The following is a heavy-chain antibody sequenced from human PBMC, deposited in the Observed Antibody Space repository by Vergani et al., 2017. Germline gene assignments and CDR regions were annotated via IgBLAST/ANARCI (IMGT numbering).Heavy chain of an antibody. CDR3: AKDLAWPTQYYFDY. CDR2: ISGSGGST. Sequence: EVQLLESGGGLVQPGGSLRLSCAASGFTFSSYAMSWVRQAPGKGLEWFSGISGSGGSTYYADSVKGRFTISRDNSKNTLYLQMNSLRAEDTAVYYCAKDLAWPTQYYFDYWGQGTLVTVSS. D-gene: IGHD3-3*01. J-gene: IGHJ4*02. V-gene: IGHV3-23*01. CDR1: GFTFSSYA.